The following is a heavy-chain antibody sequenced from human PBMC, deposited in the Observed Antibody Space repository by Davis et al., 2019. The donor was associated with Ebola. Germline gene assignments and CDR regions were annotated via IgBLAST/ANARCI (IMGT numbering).Heavy chain of an antibody. D-gene: IGHD2-2*01. Sequence: MPSETLSLTCTVSGGSISSSSYYWGWIRQPPGKGLEWIGSIYHSGSTYYNPSLKSRVTISVDTSKNQFSLKLSSVTAADTAVYYCARQTYQLLWYWFDPWGQGTLVTVSS. CDR3: ARQTYQLLWYWFDP. J-gene: IGHJ5*02. V-gene: IGHV4-39*01. CDR1: GGSISSSSYY. CDR2: IYHSGST.